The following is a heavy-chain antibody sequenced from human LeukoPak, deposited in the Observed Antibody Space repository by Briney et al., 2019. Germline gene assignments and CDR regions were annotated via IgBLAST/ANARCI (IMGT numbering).Heavy chain of an antibody. D-gene: IGHD2-21*02. CDR1: GFTFSSYG. CDR3: AKAGHCGGDCYSIMDY. V-gene: IGHV3-30*18. J-gene: IGHJ4*02. Sequence: PGRSLRLSCAASGFTFSSYGMHWVRQAPGKGLEWVAVISYDGGTKYYPDSVNGRFTISRDNSKNTLYLQMNSLRAEDTAVYYCAKAGHCGGDCYSIMDYWGQGTLVTVSS. CDR2: ISYDGGTK.